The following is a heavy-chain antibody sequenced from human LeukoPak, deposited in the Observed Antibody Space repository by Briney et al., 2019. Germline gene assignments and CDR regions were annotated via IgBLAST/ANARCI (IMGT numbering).Heavy chain of an antibody. D-gene: IGHD2-2*01. CDR1: GFTVSSNY. V-gene: IGHV3-53*01. CDR3: ARGSRIVVVPAASLDY. CDR2: IYSGGST. J-gene: IGHJ4*02. Sequence: GGSLRLSCAASGFTVSSNYMSWVRQAPGKGLEWVSVIYSGGSTYYADSVKGRFTISRDNSKNTLYLQMNSLRAEDTAVYYCARGSRIVVVPAASLDYWGQGTLVTVSS.